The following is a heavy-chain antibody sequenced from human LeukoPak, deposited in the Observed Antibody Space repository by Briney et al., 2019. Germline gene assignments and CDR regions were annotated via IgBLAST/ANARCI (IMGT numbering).Heavy chain of an antibody. V-gene: IGHV3-30*18. CDR1: GFTFSSYG. J-gene: IGHJ6*02. Sequence: GGSLRLFCAASGFTFSSYGMHWVRQAPGKGLEWVAVISYDGSNKYYADSVKGRFTISRDNSKNTLYLQMNSLRAEDTAVYYCAKEVRAARPKYYYGMDVWGQGTTVTVSS. D-gene: IGHD6-6*01. CDR3: AKEVRAARPKYYYGMDV. CDR2: ISYDGSNK.